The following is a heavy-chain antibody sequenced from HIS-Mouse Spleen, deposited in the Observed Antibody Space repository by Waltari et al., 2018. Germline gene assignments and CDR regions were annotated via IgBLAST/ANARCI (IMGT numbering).Heavy chain of an antibody. V-gene: IGHV4-39*07. CDR1: GGSISSSIYY. D-gene: IGHD6-13*01. CDR3: AREIPYSSSWYDWYFDL. Sequence: QLQLQESGPGLVKPSETLSLTCTVSGGSISSSIYYWGWIRQPPGKGLEWIGSIYYSGSTYYNPSLKSRVTISVDTSKNQFSLKLSSVTAADTAVYYCAREIPYSSSWYDWYFDLWGRGNLVTVSS. J-gene: IGHJ2*01. CDR2: IYYSGST.